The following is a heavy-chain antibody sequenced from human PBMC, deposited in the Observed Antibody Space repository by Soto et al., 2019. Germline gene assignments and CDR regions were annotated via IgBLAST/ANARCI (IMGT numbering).Heavy chain of an antibody. CDR2: IYSGGST. CDR3: ASRGSGWSQAEYFQH. J-gene: IGHJ1*01. D-gene: IGHD6-19*01. Sequence: HPGGSLRLSCAASGFTVSSNYMSWVRQAPGKGLEWVSVIYSGGSTYYADSVKGRFTISRDNSKNTLYLQMNSLRAEDTAVYYCASRGSGWSQAEYFQHWGQGTLVTVSS. CDR1: GFTVSSNY. V-gene: IGHV3-66*01.